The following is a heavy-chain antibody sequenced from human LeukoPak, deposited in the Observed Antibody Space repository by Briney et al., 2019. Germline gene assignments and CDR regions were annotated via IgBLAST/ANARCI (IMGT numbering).Heavy chain of an antibody. CDR3: ARGVYGDYPINPFDY. Sequence: GASVKVSCKASGYTFTSYYMHWVPQAPGQGLEWMGIINPSGGSTSYGQKFQGRVPMTRDTSTSTVYMELSSLRSEDTAVYYCARGVYGDYPINPFDYWGQGTLVTVSS. CDR1: GYTFTSYY. CDR2: INPSGGST. J-gene: IGHJ4*02. D-gene: IGHD4-17*01. V-gene: IGHV1-46*01.